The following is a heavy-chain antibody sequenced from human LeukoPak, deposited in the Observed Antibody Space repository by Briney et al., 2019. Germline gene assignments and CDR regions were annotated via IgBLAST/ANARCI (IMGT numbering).Heavy chain of an antibody. CDR1: GYTFTSFD. D-gene: IGHD2-8*01. CDR2: MNPNSGNT. V-gene: IGHV1-8*01. Sequence: ASEKVSCKASGYTFTSFDIHWVRQATGQGLEWMGWMNPNSGNTGYAQKFQGRVTMTRNTSINTAYMELTSLRSEDTAVYYCARTKADHDAFDIWGQGTMVTVSS. CDR3: ARTKADHDAFDI. J-gene: IGHJ3*02.